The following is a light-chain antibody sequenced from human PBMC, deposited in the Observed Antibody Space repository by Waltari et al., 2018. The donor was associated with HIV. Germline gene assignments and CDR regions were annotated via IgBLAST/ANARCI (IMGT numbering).Light chain of an antibody. CDR3: QSYDSSLSGSV. Sequence: QSVLTQPPSVSGAPGQMVTISCTGSRSNIGARFDVHWYQQLPGTAPKLLIYGNSNRPSGVPDRFSGSKSGTSASLAITGLQAEDEADYYCQSYDSSLSGSVFGGGTKLTVL. CDR2: GNS. V-gene: IGLV1-40*01. J-gene: IGLJ3*02. CDR1: RSNIGARFD.